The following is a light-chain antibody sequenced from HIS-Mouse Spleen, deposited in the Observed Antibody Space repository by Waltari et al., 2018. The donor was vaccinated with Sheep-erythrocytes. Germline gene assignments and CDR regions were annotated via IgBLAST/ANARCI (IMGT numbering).Light chain of an antibody. CDR2: RNN. Sequence: QSVLTQPPSASGTPGQRVTIPCSGSSSNIGSNYVYWYQQLPVPAPKLLIYRNNQRPSGVPDRFSGSKSGTSASLAISGLRSEDEADYYCAAWDDSLSGPVFGGGTQLTAL. CDR1: SSNIGSNY. J-gene: IGLJ7*02. V-gene: IGLV1-47*01. CDR3: AAWDDSLSGPV.